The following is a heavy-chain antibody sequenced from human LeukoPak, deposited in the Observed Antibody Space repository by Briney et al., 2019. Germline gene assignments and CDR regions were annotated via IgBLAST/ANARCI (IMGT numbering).Heavy chain of an antibody. CDR2: MNPNSGNT. V-gene: IGHV1-8*01. CDR1: GYTFTSYD. D-gene: IGHD2-21*02. J-gene: IGHJ4*02. CDR3: ARGTLAYCGGDCYYVTLDY. Sequence: ASVKVSCKASGYTFTSYDINWVRQATGQGLEWMGWMNPNSGNTGYAQKFQGRVTMTRNTSISTAYMELSSLRSEDTAVYYCARGTLAYCGGDCYYVTLDYWGQGTLVTVSS.